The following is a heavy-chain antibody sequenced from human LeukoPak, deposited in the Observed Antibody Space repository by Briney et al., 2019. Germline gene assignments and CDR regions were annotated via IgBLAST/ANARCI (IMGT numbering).Heavy chain of an antibody. Sequence: GGSLRLSCAASGFTFSSYAMSWVRQAPGKGLEWVSAISGSGGSTYYADSVKGRFTISRDNSKNTLYLQMNSLRAEGTAVYYCARKDTDNSGYYYYFDYWGQGTLVTVSS. J-gene: IGHJ4*02. CDR3: ARKDTDNSGYYYYFDY. CDR2: ISGSGGST. D-gene: IGHD3-22*01. V-gene: IGHV3-23*01. CDR1: GFTFSSYA.